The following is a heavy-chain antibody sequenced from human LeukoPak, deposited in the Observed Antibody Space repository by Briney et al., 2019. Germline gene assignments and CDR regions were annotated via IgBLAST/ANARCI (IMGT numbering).Heavy chain of an antibody. D-gene: IGHD2-2*01. J-gene: IGHJ4*02. CDR3: ARDGRGYCSSTSCYGPFHY. CDR2: ISAYSGNT. CDR1: GYTFTNYD. V-gene: IGHV1-18*04. Sequence: GASVKVSCKASGYTFTNYDINWVRQAPGQGLEWMGWISAYSGNTNYAQKLQGRVTITTDTSTSTAYMELRSLRSDDTAVYHWARDGRGYCSSTSCYGPFHYWGQGTLVTVSS.